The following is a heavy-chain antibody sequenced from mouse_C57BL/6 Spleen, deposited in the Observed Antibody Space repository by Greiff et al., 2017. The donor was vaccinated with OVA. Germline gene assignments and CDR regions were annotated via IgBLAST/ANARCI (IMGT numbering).Heavy chain of an antibody. CDR1: GYSFTDYN. CDR3: ARSLDSSGSAWFAY. Sequence: EVQLQESGPELVKPGASVKISCKASGYSFTDYNMNWVKQSNGKSLEWIGVINPNYGTTSYNQKFKGKATLTVDQSSSTAYMQLNSLTSEDSAVYYCARSLDSSGSAWFAYWGQGTLVTVSA. J-gene: IGHJ3*01. V-gene: IGHV1-39*01. D-gene: IGHD3-2*02. CDR2: INPNYGTT.